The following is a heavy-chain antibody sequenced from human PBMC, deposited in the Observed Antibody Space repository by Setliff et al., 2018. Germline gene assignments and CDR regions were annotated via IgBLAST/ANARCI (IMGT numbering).Heavy chain of an antibody. J-gene: IGHJ4*02. CDR3: ARTGTYRYFDH. CDR1: GGSFSDYY. Sequence: SETLSLTCGASGGSFSDYYWSWIRQPPGKGLEWIGEINHSGSSRSNPSLKSRVTISVDTSKNQFSLRLTSVTAADTAVYYCARTGTYRYFDHWGQGTLVTVSS. CDR2: INHSGSS. V-gene: IGHV4-34*01. D-gene: IGHD1-1*01.